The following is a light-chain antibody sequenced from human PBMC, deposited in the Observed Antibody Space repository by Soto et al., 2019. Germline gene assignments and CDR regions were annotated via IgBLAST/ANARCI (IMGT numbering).Light chain of an antibody. CDR2: SNT. Sequence: QSVLTQPPSASGTPGQRVTISCSGSSSNIGSNSVDWYRQPPGTAPKLLIYSNTQRPSGVPDRFSGSKSGTSASLAISGLQSEDEADYYCAAWDDSLNGVVFGGGTKLTVL. V-gene: IGLV1-44*01. CDR3: AAWDDSLNGVV. CDR1: SSNIGSNS. J-gene: IGLJ2*01.